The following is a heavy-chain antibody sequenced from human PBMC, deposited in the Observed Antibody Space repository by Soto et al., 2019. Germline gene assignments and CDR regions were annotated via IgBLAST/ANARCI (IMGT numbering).Heavy chain of an antibody. Sequence: GGSLRLSCAASGFTFSSYGMHWVRQAPGKGLEWVAVIWYDGSNKYYADSVKGRFTISRDNSKNTLYLQMNSLRAEDTAVYYCAREDFGVERHWFDPWGQGTLVTVSS. CDR2: IWYDGSNK. V-gene: IGHV3-33*08. CDR1: GFTFSSYG. J-gene: IGHJ5*02. CDR3: AREDFGVERHWFDP. D-gene: IGHD3-3*01.